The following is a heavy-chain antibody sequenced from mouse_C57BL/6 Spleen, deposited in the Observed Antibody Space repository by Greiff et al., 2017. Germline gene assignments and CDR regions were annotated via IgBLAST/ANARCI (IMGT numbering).Heavy chain of an antibody. V-gene: IGHV14-2*01. CDR1: GFNIKDYY. CDR3: ARDPGSSLYYFDY. J-gene: IGHJ2*01. D-gene: IGHD1-1*01. CDR2: IDPEDGET. Sequence: EVKLMESGAELVKPGASVKLSCTASGFNIKDYYMHWVKQRTEQGLEWIGRIDPEDGETKYAPKFQGKATITADTSSNTAYLQLSSLTSEDTAVYYCARDPGSSLYYFDYWGQGTTLTVSS.